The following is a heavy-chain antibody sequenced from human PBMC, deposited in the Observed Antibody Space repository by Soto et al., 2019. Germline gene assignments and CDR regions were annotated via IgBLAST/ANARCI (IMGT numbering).Heavy chain of an antibody. D-gene: IGHD3-9*01. CDR2: IKSKTDGGTT. Sequence: GGSRRLACGASGFTFSDAWMSGGGQAPGKGLEWVGRIKSKTDGGTTDYAAPVKGRFTISRDDSKNTLYLQMNSLKTEDTAVYYCTTPHYDILTGYYFDSWGQGTLVTVSS. CDR1: GFTFSDAW. CDR3: TTPHYDILTGYYFDS. J-gene: IGHJ4*02. V-gene: IGHV3-15*01.